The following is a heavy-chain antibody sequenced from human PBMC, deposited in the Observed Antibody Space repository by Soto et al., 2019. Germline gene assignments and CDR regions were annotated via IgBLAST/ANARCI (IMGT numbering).Heavy chain of an antibody. CDR2: IIPIFGTA. D-gene: IGHD2-2*01. CDR3: ARARLGYCSSTSCPRVGYYYYGLDV. V-gene: IGHV1-69*06. CDR1: GGTFSSYA. Sequence: SVKVSCKASGGTFSSYAISWVRQAPGQGLEWMGGIIPIFGTANYAQKFQGRVTITADKSTSTAYMELSSLRSEDTAVYYCARARLGYCSSTSCPRVGYYYYGLDVWGQGTKVTVSS. J-gene: IGHJ6*02.